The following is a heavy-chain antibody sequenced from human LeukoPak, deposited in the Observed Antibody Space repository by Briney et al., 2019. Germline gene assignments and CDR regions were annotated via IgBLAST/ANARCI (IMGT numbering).Heavy chain of an antibody. Sequence: GGSLRLSCAASGFTFSIYAIHWVRQAPGKGLEWVAVVSHDGSTKYYADSVKGRFTISRDNSKNTLYLQMNTLGAEDTAVYYYARAVVGKEDLDYWGQGTLVTVSS. CDR3: ARAVVGKEDLDY. CDR2: VSHDGSTK. CDR1: GFTFSIYA. V-gene: IGHV3-30*04. J-gene: IGHJ4*02. D-gene: IGHD6-19*01.